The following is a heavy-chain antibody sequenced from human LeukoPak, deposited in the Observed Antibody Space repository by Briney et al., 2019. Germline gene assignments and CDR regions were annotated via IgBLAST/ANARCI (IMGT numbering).Heavy chain of an antibody. J-gene: IGHJ5*02. CDR3: ARARTPAFDP. Sequence: SETLSLTCTVSGGSISSHYWSWIRQPPGKGLEWIGYIYYSGSTNYNPSLKSRVTISVDTSKNQFSLKLSSVTAADTAVYYCARARTPAFDPWGQRTLVTVSS. V-gene: IGHV4-59*11. CDR1: GGSISSHY. CDR2: IYYSGST. D-gene: IGHD1-14*01.